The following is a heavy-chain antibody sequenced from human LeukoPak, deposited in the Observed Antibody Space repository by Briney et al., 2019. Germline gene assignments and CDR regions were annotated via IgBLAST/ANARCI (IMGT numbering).Heavy chain of an antibody. CDR1: GGSISSYY. J-gene: IGHJ4*02. CDR2: VYYSGST. V-gene: IGHV4-59*01. D-gene: IGHD2-21*01. CDR3: ARSYGDYLNFDY. Sequence: SETLSLTCTVSGGSISSYYWSWIRQPPGKGREWIGYVYYSGSTNCNPSLKSRVTISVDTSKSQFSLNLTSVTAADTAMYYCARSYGDYLNFDYWGQGSLVTVSS.